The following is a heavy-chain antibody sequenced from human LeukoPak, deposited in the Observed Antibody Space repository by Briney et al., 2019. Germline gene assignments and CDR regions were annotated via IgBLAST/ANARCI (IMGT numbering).Heavy chain of an antibody. V-gene: IGHV1-8*01. CDR1: GYTFTSYD. D-gene: IGHD6-13*01. J-gene: IGHJ5*02. CDR2: MNPNSGNT. CDR3: ARGRAAAGIYWFDP. Sequence: ASVKVSCKASGYTFTSYDINWVRQATGQGLEWMGWMNPNSGNTGYAQKFQGRVTMTRNTSISTAYMELSSLRSEDTAVYYCARGRAAAGIYWFDPWGQGTLVTVSS.